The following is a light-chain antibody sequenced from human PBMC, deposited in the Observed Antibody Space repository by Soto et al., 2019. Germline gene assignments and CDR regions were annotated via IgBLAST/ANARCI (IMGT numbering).Light chain of an antibody. Sequence: QAVVTQPASVSGSPGQSITISCTGTSSDVGGYNYVSWYQQHPGTSPKLMIYEVSNRPSGVSNRFSGPKSGNTASLIISGLQAEDEGDYYCSSYTARSTWVFGGGTKVTVL. CDR2: EVS. J-gene: IGLJ3*02. V-gene: IGLV2-14*01. CDR3: SSYTARSTWV. CDR1: SSDVGGYNY.